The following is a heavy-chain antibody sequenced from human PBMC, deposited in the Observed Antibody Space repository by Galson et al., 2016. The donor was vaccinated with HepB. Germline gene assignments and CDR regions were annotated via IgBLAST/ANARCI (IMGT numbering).Heavy chain of an antibody. CDR2: IIPIFSVA. CDR1: GGTFSTSA. D-gene: IGHD6-19*01. V-gene: IGHV1-69*10. Sequence: SVKVSCKASGGTFSTSAIIWVRQAPGQGLEWMGGIIPIFSVANYAQKFQDRVTITADKSTSTAYMELSGLRSEDTAVSYCARPSSSGWDYFDYWGQGTLVTVSS. J-gene: IGHJ4*02. CDR3: ARPSSSGWDYFDY.